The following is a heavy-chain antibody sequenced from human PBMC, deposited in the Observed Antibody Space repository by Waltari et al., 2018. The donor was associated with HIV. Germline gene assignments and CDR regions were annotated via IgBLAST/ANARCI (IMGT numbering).Heavy chain of an antibody. CDR3: VRDSQGLDS. J-gene: IGHJ4*02. Sequence: QVKLQQSGPGLVEASHSIFLSCVISGDSVSSDSAAWHWVVQSPAGGLHWLGKTYYRSAWQDGCPVALKGRMVMNSDTEKNQISLLLSAVTPGDTASYDGVRDSQGLDSWGEGTRVTGSP. D-gene: IGHD3-16*01. V-gene: IGHV6-1*01. CDR1: GDSVSSDSAA. CDR2: TYYRSAWQD.